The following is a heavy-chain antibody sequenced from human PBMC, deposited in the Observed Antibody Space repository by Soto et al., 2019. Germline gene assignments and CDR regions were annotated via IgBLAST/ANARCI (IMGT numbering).Heavy chain of an antibody. CDR1: GGSISSGDYY. D-gene: IGHD4-17*01. CDR3: ARLGPTTVPTSYFTGNYNGMDV. Sequence: ASETLSLTCTVSGGSISSGDYYWSWIRQPPGKGPEWIGYIYYSGSTYYNPSLRSRLTISVDTSKNQFSLKLSSVTAADTAVYCCARLGPTTVPTSYFTGNYNGMDVWRHGTTVTVSS. J-gene: IGHJ6*02. CDR2: IYYSGST. V-gene: IGHV4-30-4*01.